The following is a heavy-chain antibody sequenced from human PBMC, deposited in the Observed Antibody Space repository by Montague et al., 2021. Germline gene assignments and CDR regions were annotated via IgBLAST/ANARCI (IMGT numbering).Heavy chain of an antibody. CDR2: TYYTGNTNY. Sequence: SETLSLTCTVSGGPISTYHWIWLRQPPGKGLEWIGETYYTGNTNYNYNPSLKSPVTVSVDKYNNQFSLKLSSVTAADTAVYYGARVSEHTYGRVFHSWGQGTLVTVSS. CDR1: GGPISTYH. CDR3: ARVSEHTYGRVFHS. V-gene: IGHV4-59*01. J-gene: IGHJ5*01. D-gene: IGHD1-26*01.